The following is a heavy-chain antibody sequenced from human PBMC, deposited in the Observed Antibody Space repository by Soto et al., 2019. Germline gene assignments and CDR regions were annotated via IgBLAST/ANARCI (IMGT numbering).Heavy chain of an antibody. V-gene: IGHV3-11*06. CDR2: ISGGSSYT. Sequence: QVQLVESGGGLVKPGGSLRLSCAASGFTFSDYYMTWIRQAPGKGLEWVSYISGGSSYTNYADSVKGRFTISRDNAKNSMYLQMNSLRADDTAIYYCARDPRGSWVRGVSDGMDVWGQGTTVTVSS. J-gene: IGHJ6*02. CDR3: ARDPRGSWVRGVSDGMDV. D-gene: IGHD3-10*01. CDR1: GFTFSDYY.